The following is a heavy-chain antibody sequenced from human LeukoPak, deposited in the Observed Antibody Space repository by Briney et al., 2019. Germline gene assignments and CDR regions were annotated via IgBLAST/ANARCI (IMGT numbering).Heavy chain of an antibody. Sequence: ASVKVSCKASGYTFNDYYMHWVRQAPGQGLEWMGRINPDSGGTNYAQKFQGRVTMTRDTSISTAYLELSRLRSDDTAVYYCARSGRGGSYASAALDPWGQGTLVTVSS. CDR2: INPDSGGT. J-gene: IGHJ5*02. CDR3: ARSGRGGSYASAALDP. V-gene: IGHV1-2*02. D-gene: IGHD1-26*01. CDR1: GYTFNDYY.